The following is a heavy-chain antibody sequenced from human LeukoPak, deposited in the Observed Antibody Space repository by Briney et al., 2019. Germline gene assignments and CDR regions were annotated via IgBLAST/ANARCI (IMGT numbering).Heavy chain of an antibody. V-gene: IGHV3-48*02. CDR1: GFTFSSYS. J-gene: IGHJ4*02. Sequence: GGSLRLSCAASGFTFSSYSMNWVRQAPGKGPEWVSYISSRSSSIYYADSVKGRFTLSRDNAKNSLYLQMNSLRDEGTAVYYCARGDYGDRDLDYWGQGTLVTVSS. D-gene: IGHD4-17*01. CDR3: ARGDYGDRDLDY. CDR2: ISSRSSSI.